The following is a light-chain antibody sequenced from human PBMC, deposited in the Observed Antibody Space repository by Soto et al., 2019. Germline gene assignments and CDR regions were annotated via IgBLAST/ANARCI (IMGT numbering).Light chain of an antibody. Sequence: VLTQSPATLYLSPGERATPSCRASQSVSNYLAWFQQKSGQPPRLLIYDGYIRAPGIPARFSGSGSGTGFTLTISSLEPEDFAVYYCQQRSNWPLTFGGGTRVQI. CDR3: QQRSNWPLT. J-gene: IGKJ4*01. CDR1: QSVSNY. V-gene: IGKV3-11*01. CDR2: DGY.